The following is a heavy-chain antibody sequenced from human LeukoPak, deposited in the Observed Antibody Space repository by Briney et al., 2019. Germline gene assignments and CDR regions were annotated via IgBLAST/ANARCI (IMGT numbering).Heavy chain of an antibody. CDR2: IYYSGST. V-gene: IGHV4-39*01. D-gene: IGHD3-22*01. CDR3: ASDRSGQFYFDY. Sequence: SETLSLTCTVSGGSMRSSAYYWGWGRQPRGRGLEWIGSIYYSGSTYDNPSLKSRVIISVDTSKNQFSLKLSSVTAADTAVYYCASDRSGQFYFDYWGQGTLVTVSS. CDR1: GGSMRSSAYY. J-gene: IGHJ4*02.